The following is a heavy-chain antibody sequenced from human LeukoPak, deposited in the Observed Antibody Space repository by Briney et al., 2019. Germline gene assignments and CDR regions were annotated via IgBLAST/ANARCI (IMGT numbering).Heavy chain of an antibody. D-gene: IGHD1-26*01. J-gene: IGHJ3*02. V-gene: IGHV3-21*01. Sequence: AGGSLRLSCAASGFTFSSYAMNWVRQAPGKGLEWVSSISSSSSYIYYADSVKGRFTISRDNAKNSLYLQMNSLRAEDTAVYYCARDRSGSYLDAFDIWGQGTMVTVSS. CDR1: GFTFSSYA. CDR3: ARDRSGSYLDAFDI. CDR2: ISSSSSYI.